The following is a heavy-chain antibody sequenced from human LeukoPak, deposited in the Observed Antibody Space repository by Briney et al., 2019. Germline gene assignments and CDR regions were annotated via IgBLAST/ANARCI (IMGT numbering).Heavy chain of an antibody. CDR2: ISQDGSEK. D-gene: IGHD2-21*01. J-gene: IGHJ4*02. Sequence: LPGGSLRLSCAASGFTFSSYSMNWVRQAPGKGLEWVANISQDGSEKSYVDSVEGRFTISRDNAKKSLYLHVNSLRAEDTAVYYCARDIYGGHDYWGQGTLLTVSS. CDR1: GFTFSSYS. CDR3: ARDIYGGHDY. V-gene: IGHV3-7*04.